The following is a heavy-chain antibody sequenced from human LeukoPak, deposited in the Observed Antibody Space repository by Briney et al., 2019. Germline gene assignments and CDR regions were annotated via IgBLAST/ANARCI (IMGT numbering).Heavy chain of an antibody. CDR1: GYSFTSYW. CDR2: IYHGDSDT. CDR3: ARSYYYDSSGYSSNWFDP. V-gene: IGHV5-51*01. Sequence: GEALKISCRGCGYSFTSYWIGGVRQLPGKRVVWMGIIYHGDSDTRYSPSFQGQVTISADKSISTAYLQRSSLKASDTAMYYCARSYYYDSSGYSSNWFDPWGQGTLVTVSS. J-gene: IGHJ5*02. D-gene: IGHD3-22*01.